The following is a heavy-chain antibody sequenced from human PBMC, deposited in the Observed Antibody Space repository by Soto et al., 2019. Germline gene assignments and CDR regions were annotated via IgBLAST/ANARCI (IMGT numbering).Heavy chain of an antibody. Sequence: PSETLSLTCAVYGGSFSGYYWSWIRQPPGKGLEWIGEINHSGSTNYNPSLKSRVTISVDTSKNRFSLNLRSVTAADTAVYYCARTVVVVVSNVPDYFDYWGQGMLVTVSS. J-gene: IGHJ4*02. CDR2: INHSGST. CDR3: ARTVVVVVSNVPDYFDY. CDR1: GGSFSGYY. D-gene: IGHD2-15*01. V-gene: IGHV4-34*01.